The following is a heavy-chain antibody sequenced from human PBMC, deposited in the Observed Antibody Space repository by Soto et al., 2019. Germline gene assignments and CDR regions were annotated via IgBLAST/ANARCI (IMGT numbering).Heavy chain of an antibody. D-gene: IGHD6-25*01. J-gene: IGHJ6*02. V-gene: IGHV4-31*03. CDR1: AGSISSVGHY. CDR2: LYYSGST. Sequence: QVQLQESGPGLVKPSQTLSLTCSVSAGSISSVGHYWTWIRPQPGKGLEWIGYLYYSGSTDYNPSLKSRVTISVGRSKNQSSLNLSSVTAADTAIYYCARESGGYDSSTRYGLDVWGQGTTVTVSS. CDR3: ARESGGYDSSTRYGLDV.